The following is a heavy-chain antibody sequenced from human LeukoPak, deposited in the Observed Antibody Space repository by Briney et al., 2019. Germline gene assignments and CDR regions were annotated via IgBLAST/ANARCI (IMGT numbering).Heavy chain of an antibody. CDR1: GFTFSSYA. Sequence: GGSLRLSCAASGFTFSSYAMHWVRQAPGKGLEWVAVISYDGSNKYYADSEKGRFTISRDNSKNTLYLQMNSLRAEDTAVYYCAREHIVVVVAATSLGFDYWGQGTLVTVSS. D-gene: IGHD2-15*01. CDR3: AREHIVVVVAATSLGFDY. V-gene: IGHV3-30*04. CDR2: ISYDGSNK. J-gene: IGHJ4*02.